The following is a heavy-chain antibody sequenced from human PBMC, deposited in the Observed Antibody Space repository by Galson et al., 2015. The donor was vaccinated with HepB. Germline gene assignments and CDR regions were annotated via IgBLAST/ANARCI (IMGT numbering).Heavy chain of an antibody. J-gene: IGHJ4*02. CDR3: VKDTSYALDN. CDR1: GFTSSNYA. Sequence: SLRLSCAASGFTSSNYAMAWVRQAPGKGLEWVSAISDIGAIYYADSVKGRFTISRDNSKNTVFLQMSTLRAEDTAVYYCVKDTSYALDNWGQGTLVTASS. V-gene: IGHV3-23*01. CDR2: ISDIGAI. D-gene: IGHD3-16*01.